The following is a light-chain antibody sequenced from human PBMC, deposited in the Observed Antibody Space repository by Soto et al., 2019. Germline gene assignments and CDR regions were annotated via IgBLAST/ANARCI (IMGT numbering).Light chain of an antibody. Sequence: EIVLTQSPGTLSLSPGERATLSCRASQSVSSSYLAWYQQKPGQAPRLLIYGASSRATGIPDRFSGSGSGTDFTLTISRREPEEFAVYYCQHYGSLVLTFGGGTKVEIK. CDR2: GAS. CDR1: QSVSSSY. V-gene: IGKV3-20*01. CDR3: QHYGSLVLT. J-gene: IGKJ4*01.